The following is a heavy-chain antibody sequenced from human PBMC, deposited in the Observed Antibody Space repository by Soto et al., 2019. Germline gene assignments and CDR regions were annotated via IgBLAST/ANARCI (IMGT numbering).Heavy chain of an antibody. CDR1: GFTFSSYA. CDR2: ISGRGSST. V-gene: IGHV3-23*01. CDR3: AEVLQYYATPYGLDV. J-gene: IGHJ6*02. D-gene: IGHD2-15*01. Sequence: EVHLLESGGGLVQPGGSLRLSCAASGFTFSSYAMSWVRQAPGKGLEWVSGISGRGSSTYYADSVKGRFTISRDNSKNPLYLQMNSLRAEDAGVYYCAEVLQYYATPYGLDVWGPGTTVTVSS.